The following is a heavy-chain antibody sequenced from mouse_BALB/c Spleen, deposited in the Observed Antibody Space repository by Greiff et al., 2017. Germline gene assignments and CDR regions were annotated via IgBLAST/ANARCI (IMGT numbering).Heavy chain of an antibody. CDR1: GFTFSSYT. J-gene: IGHJ3*01. CDR3: ARRDYYDYDGFAY. D-gene: IGHD2-4*01. V-gene: IGHV5-12-2*01. Sequence: EVKVVESGGGLVQPGGSLKLSCAASGFTFSSYTMSWVRQTPEKRLEWVAYISNGGGNTYYPATVKGRFTISRDNAKNTLYLRMSSLKSEDTAMYYCARRDYYDYDGFAYWGQGTLVTVSA. CDR2: ISNGGGNT.